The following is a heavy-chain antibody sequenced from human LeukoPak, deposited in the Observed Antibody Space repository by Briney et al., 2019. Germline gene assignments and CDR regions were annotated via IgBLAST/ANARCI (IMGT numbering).Heavy chain of an antibody. V-gene: IGHV3-23*01. CDR1: GFIFSSYA. CDR3: AKLTGYYDILTGYYKEPFDY. D-gene: IGHD3-9*01. Sequence: PGGSLRLSCAASGFIFSSYAMSWVRQAPGKGLEWVSAISGSGGSTYYADSVKGRFTISRDNSKNTLYLQMNSLRAEDTAVYYCAKLTGYYDILTGYYKEPFDYWGQGTLVTVSS. CDR2: ISGSGGST. J-gene: IGHJ4*02.